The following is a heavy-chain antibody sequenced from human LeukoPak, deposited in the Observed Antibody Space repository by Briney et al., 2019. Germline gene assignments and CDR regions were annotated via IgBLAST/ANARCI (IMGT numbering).Heavy chain of an antibody. CDR1: GFTVSSNY. CDR2: IYSGGST. V-gene: IGHV3-53*01. D-gene: IGHD6-6*01. Sequence: GGSLRLSCAASGFTVSSNYMSWVRQAPGKGLEWVSVIYSGGSTYYADSVKGRFTISRDNTRNTLYLQMNSLGAEDTAVYYCAKYSSSSSRYYGMDVWGQGTTVTVSS. J-gene: IGHJ6*02. CDR3: AKYSSSSSRYYGMDV.